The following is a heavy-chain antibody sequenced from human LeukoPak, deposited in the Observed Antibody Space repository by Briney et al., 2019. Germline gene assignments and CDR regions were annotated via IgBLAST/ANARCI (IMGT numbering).Heavy chain of an antibody. V-gene: IGHV3-66*01. Sequence: PGGSLRLSCTASGFSVSSNYTSWVRQAPGKGREWVSVIYSDGKTHYADSVKGRFTISRDNSKNTLYLQMNSLRAEDTAVYYCARGMSGYSSYDYWGQGTLVTVSS. CDR3: ARGMSGYSSYDY. CDR1: GFSVSSNY. J-gene: IGHJ4*02. D-gene: IGHD5-12*01. CDR2: IYSDGKT.